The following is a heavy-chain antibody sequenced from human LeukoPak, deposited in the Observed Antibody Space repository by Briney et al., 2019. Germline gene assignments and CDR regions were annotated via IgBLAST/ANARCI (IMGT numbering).Heavy chain of an antibody. Sequence: PSETLSLTCTVSGGSISSHYWSWIRQPPGKGLEWIGSIYHSGSTYYNPSLKSRVTISVDTSKNQFSLKLSSVTAADTAVYYCAREGLDSSGYYSDYWGQGTLVTVSS. CDR3: AREGLDSSGYYSDY. CDR1: GGSISSHY. D-gene: IGHD3-22*01. J-gene: IGHJ4*02. CDR2: IYHSGST. V-gene: IGHV4-38-2*02.